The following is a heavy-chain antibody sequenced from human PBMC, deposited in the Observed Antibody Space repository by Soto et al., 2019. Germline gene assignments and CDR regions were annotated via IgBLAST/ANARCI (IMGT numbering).Heavy chain of an antibody. CDR3: AHTMAPRIFDY. V-gene: IGHV2-5*02. CDR2: IYWDDDK. CDR1: GFSLITSGVG. Sequence: QITLKEAGPTLVKPTQTLTLTCSFSGFSLITSGVGVGWIRQPPGKALEWLALIYWDDDKGYSTSLKSRLTNTKHTTKNKVVLTMTNMDPADTATYYCAHTMAPRIFDYWGQGTLVTVSS. J-gene: IGHJ4*02.